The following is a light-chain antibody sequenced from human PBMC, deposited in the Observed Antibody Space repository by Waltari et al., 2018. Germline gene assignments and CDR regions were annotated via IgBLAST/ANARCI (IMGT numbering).Light chain of an antibody. CDR1: SSNGGRNS. Sequence: QSMLTQPPSASGTPGQRVPISCSGSSSNGGRNSVNWFQTRPGAAPKLLIYDYDQRPSGVPDRFSGSKSGTSASLVISGLQSDDEADYYCAVWEDSLNGVLFGGGTKLTVL. J-gene: IGLJ2*01. CDR2: DYD. V-gene: IGLV1-44*01. CDR3: AVWEDSLNGVL.